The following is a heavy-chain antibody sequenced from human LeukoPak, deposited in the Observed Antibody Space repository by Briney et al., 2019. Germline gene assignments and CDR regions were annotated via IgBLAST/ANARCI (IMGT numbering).Heavy chain of an antibody. V-gene: IGHV4-59*08. CDR1: GGSISSYY. CDR3: ARLVQQGLVDH. J-gene: IGHJ5*02. Sequence: SETLSLTCTVSGGSISSYYWSWIRQPPGKGLEWIGYIYYSGSTNYNPSLKSRVTISVDTSKNQFSLKLSSVTAADTAVYYCARLVQQGLVDHWGQGTLVTVSS. D-gene: IGHD6-19*01. CDR2: IYYSGST.